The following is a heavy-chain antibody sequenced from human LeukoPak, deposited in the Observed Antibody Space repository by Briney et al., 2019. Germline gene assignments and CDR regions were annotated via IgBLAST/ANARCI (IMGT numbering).Heavy chain of an antibody. CDR3: ARVGIAVAGYYFDY. Sequence: SQTLSLTCTVSGGSISSGGYYWSWLRQHPGKGLEWIGYIYYSGSTYYNPSLKSRVTISVDTSKHQFSLKLSSVTAADTAVYYCARVGIAVAGYYFDYWGQGTLVTVSS. V-gene: IGHV4-31*03. CDR1: GGSISSGGYY. CDR2: IYYSGST. J-gene: IGHJ4*02. D-gene: IGHD6-19*01.